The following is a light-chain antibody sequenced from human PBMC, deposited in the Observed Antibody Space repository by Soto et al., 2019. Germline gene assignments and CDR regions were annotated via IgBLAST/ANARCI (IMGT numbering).Light chain of an antibody. CDR3: QQGYTTPYT. J-gene: IGKJ2*01. V-gene: IGKV1-39*01. CDR1: QSISSY. CDR2: SAS. Sequence: DIQMTQSPSSLSASVGDRVTITCRASQSISSYLNWYQQKPGKAPKLLIYSASSLQSGVPSRFSGSGSGTDFILTISGLQHADFATYYCQQGYTTPYTFGQGTQLEI.